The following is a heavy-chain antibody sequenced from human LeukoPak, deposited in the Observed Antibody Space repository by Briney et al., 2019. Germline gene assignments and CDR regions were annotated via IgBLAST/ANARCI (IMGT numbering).Heavy chain of an antibody. CDR1: GGSISSYY. J-gene: IGHJ6*02. CDR3: ARETVVTSPYYYYYGMDV. CDR2: IYYSGST. Sequence: SETLSLTCTVSGGSISSYYWSWIRRPPGKGLEWIGYIYYSGSTNYNPSLKSRVTISVDTSKNQFSLKLSSVTAADTAVYYCARETVVTSPYYYYYGMDVWGQGTTVTVSS. V-gene: IGHV4-59*01. D-gene: IGHD4-23*01.